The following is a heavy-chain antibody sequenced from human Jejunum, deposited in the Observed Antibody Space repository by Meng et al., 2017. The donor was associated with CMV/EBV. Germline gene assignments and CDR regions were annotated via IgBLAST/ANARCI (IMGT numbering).Heavy chain of an antibody. Sequence: QVQLVQSGAEEKKPXASVKGSCKASGYSFTSYASSWVRQAPGQGLEWMGWISAYDGNTNYAQKFQGRVTMATDTSTNTAYMELRSLRSDDTAVYYCARVEVGITSGDYWGQGTLVTVSS. V-gene: IGHV1-18*01. CDR2: ISAYDGNT. D-gene: IGHD1-26*01. CDR1: GYSFTSYA. CDR3: ARVEVGITSGDY. J-gene: IGHJ4*02.